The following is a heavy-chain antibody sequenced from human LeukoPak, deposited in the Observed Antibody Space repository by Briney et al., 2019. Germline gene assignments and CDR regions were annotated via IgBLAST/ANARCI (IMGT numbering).Heavy chain of an antibody. CDR3: ARGAYCSSTSCQMNAFDI. CDR1: DNSISSFY. CDR2: VYVSGSS. V-gene: IGHV4-4*07. D-gene: IGHD2-2*01. Sequence: SETLSLTCTVSDNSISSFYWNWIRQPAGKGLEWIGRVYVSGSSYYSPSLRNRITMSVDTSKNQFSLKLSSVTAADTAVYYCARGAYCSSTSCQMNAFDIWGQGTMVTVSS. J-gene: IGHJ3*02.